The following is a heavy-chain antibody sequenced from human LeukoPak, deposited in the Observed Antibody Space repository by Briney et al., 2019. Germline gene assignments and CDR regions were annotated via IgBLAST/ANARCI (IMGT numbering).Heavy chain of an antibody. D-gene: IGHD6-13*01. J-gene: IGHJ4*02. CDR3: ASDNSSSSVY. CDR2: IYYSGST. V-gene: IGHV4-39*01. CDR1: GGSISSSSYY. Sequence: PSETLSLTCTVSGGSISSSSYYSGWIRQPPGKGLEWIGSIYYSGSTYYNPSLKSRVTISVDTSKNQFSLKLSSVTAADTAVYYCASDNSSSSVYWGQGTLVTVSS.